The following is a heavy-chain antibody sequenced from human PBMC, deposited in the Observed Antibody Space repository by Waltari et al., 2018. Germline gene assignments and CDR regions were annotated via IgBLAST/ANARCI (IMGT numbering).Heavy chain of an antibody. J-gene: IGHJ4*02. CDR3: ARSTITIFGVVRGFDY. V-gene: IGHV4-59*11. CDR1: GGSISSHY. Sequence: QVQLQESGPGLVKPSETLSLTCTVSGGSISSHYWSWIRQPPGKGLEWIGYIYYSGSTNYNSSLKSRVTISVDTSKNQFSLKLSSVTAADTAVYYCARSTITIFGVVRGFDYWGQGTLVTVSS. CDR2: IYYSGST. D-gene: IGHD3-3*01.